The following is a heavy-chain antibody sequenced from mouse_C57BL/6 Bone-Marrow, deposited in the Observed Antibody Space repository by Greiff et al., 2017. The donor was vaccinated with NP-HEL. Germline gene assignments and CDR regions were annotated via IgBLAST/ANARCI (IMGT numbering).Heavy chain of an antibody. V-gene: IGHV1-81*01. D-gene: IGHD2-2*01. CDR3: ARWGLRRENY. CDR1: GYTFTSYG. J-gene: IGHJ2*01. Sequence: VQRVESGAELARPGASVKLSCKASGYTFTSYGISWVKQRTGQGLEWIGEIYPRSGNTYYNEKFKGKATLTADKSSSTAYMELRSLTSEDSAVYFCARWGLRRENYWGQGTTLTVSS. CDR2: IYPRSGNT.